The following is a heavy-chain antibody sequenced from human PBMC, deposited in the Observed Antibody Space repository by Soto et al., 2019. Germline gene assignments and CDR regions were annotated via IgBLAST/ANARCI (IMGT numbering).Heavy chain of an antibody. D-gene: IGHD6-19*01. CDR2: IYTSGIT. CDR3: ARDHGIAVAGSIYYYYGMDV. V-gene: IGHV4-4*07. Sequence: PSETLSLTCTVSGGSISSYYWSRIRQPAGKGLEWIGRIYTSGITNYNPSLKSRVTMSVDTSKNQFSLKLSSVTAADTAVYYCARDHGIAVAGSIYYYYGMDVWGQGTTITVYS. J-gene: IGHJ6*02. CDR1: GGSISSYY.